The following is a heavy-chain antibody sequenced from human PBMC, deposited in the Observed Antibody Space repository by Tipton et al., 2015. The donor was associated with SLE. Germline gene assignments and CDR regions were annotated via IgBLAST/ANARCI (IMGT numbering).Heavy chain of an antibody. CDR1: GGSISSSSYY. Sequence: TLSLTCTVSGGSISSSSYYWGWNRQPPGKGLEWIGSIYYSGSTYYNPSLKSRATISVDTSKNQFSLKLSSVTAADTAVYYCARAGRAWNLFDYWGQGTLVTVSS. CDR2: IYYSGST. D-gene: IGHD1-1*01. J-gene: IGHJ4*02. CDR3: ARAGRAWNLFDY. V-gene: IGHV4-39*07.